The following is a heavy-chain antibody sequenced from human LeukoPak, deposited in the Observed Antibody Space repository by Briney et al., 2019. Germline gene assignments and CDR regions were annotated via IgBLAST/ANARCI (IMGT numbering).Heavy chain of an antibody. V-gene: IGHV3-53*01. CDR1: GFTVSSNY. J-gene: IGHJ4*02. CDR3: ARPSEDYYDSSGLDY. D-gene: IGHD3-22*01. Sequence: GGSLRLSCAASGFTVSSNYMSWVRQAPGKGLEWVSVIYSGGSTYYADSVKGRFTISRDNSKNTLYLQMNSLRAEDTAVYYCARPSEDYYDSSGLDYWGQRTLVTVSS. CDR2: IYSGGST.